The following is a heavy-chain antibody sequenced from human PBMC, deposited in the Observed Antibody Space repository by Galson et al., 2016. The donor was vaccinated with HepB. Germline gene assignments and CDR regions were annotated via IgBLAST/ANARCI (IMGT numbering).Heavy chain of an antibody. CDR1: GGSISSSNW. D-gene: IGHD3-10*01. CDR2: IYHTGNT. V-gene: IGHV4-4*02. CDR3: ARDFGGYYFNSGRPDYYNCFLDV. Sequence: SETLSLTCAVSGGSISSSNWWSWVRQTPGKGLEWIGEIYHTGNTNYNPSLKSRVTISVDKSNNHFSLKLTSVTAADTAVYYCARDFGGYYFNSGRPDYYNCFLDVWGQGTTVTVSS. J-gene: IGHJ6*02.